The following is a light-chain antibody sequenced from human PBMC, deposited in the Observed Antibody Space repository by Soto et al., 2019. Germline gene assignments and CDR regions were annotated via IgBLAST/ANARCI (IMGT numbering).Light chain of an antibody. V-gene: IGLV3-9*01. CDR2: RDS. J-gene: IGLJ2*01. Sequence: SYELTQPLSVSVALGQTARITCGGNNIGSKNVHWYQQKPGQAPVLVIYRDSNRPSGIPERFSGSNSGNTATLTISIAQAGDEADYYCQVWDSNIVIFGGGTKLTVL. CDR1: NIGSKN. CDR3: QVWDSNIVI.